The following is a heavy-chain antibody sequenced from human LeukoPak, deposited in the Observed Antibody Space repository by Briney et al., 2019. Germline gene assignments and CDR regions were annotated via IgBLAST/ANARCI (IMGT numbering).Heavy chain of an antibody. J-gene: IGHJ4*02. CDR3: ARDAEYSSSWYRDSSGWYLGY. V-gene: IGHV3-33*01. D-gene: IGHD6-13*01. CDR1: GFTFSSYG. Sequence: GRSLRLSCAASGFTFSSYGMHWVRQAPGKGLEWVAVIWYDGSNKYYADSVKGRFTISRDNSKNTLYLQMNSLRAEDTVVYYCARDAEYSSSWYRDSSGWYLGYWGQGTLVTVSS. CDR2: IWYDGSNK.